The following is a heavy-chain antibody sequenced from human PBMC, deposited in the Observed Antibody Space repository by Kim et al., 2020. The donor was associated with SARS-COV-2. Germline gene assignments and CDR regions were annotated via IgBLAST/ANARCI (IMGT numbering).Heavy chain of an antibody. CDR1: GYTFTSYY. J-gene: IGHJ4*01. CDR2: INPNAGST. D-gene: IGHD3-3*02. V-gene: IGHV1-46*01. CDR3: AREIIVKVSLLGGEDHDY. Sequence: ASVKVSCKASGYTFTSYYMNWVRQAPGQGLEWMGIINPNAGSTSYAQKFQGRVTMTRDTSTSTAYMQLSSLRSEDTAVYYCAREIIVKVSLLGGEDHDY.